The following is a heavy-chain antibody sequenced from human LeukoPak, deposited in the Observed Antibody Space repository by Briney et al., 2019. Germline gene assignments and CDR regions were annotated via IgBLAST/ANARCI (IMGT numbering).Heavy chain of an antibody. CDR1: GFTFSSYG. CDR2: ISYDGSNK. V-gene: IGHV3-30*18. CDR3: AKDVDPGAFDY. D-gene: IGHD3-10*01. J-gene: IGHJ4*02. Sequence: GGSLRLSCAASGFTFSSYGMHWVRQAPGKGLEWVAVISYDGSNKYYADSVKGRFTISRDNSKNTLYLQMNSLRAEDTAVYYCAKDVDPGAFDYWGQGTLVTVSS.